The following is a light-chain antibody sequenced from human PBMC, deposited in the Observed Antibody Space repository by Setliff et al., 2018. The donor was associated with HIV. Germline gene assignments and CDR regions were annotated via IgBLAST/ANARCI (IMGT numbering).Light chain of an antibody. CDR2: EVS. CDR1: SNDVGGYDY. J-gene: IGLJ1*01. CDR3: CSFTSSISYV. Sequence: QSVLTQPASVSGSPGQSITISCTGTSNDVGGYDYVSWYQQHPGKAPKLMIYEVSNRPSRVSNRFSGSKSGNTASLTISGLQTEDEADYYCCSFTSSISYVFGTGTKVTVL. V-gene: IGLV2-14*01.